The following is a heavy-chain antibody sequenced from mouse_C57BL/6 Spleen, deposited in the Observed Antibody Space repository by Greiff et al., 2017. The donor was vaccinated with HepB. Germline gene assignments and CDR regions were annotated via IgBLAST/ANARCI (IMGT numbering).Heavy chain of an antibody. CDR3: ARDYGSSYPYAMDY. CDR1: GYTFTSYW. V-gene: IGHV1-64*01. J-gene: IGHJ4*01. CDR2: IHPNSGST. Sequence: VQLQQSGAELVKPGASVKLSCKASGYTFTSYWMHWVKQRPGQGLEWIGMIHPNSGSTNYNEKFKSKATLTVDKSSSTAYMQLSSLTSEDSAVYYCARDYGSSYPYAMDYWGQGTSVTVSS. D-gene: IGHD1-1*01.